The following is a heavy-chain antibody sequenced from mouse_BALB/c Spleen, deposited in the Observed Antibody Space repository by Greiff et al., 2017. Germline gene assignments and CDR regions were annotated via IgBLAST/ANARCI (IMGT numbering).Heavy chain of an antibody. V-gene: IGHV3-2*02. CDR3: ARSGLTTVLMDY. CDR1: GYSITSDYA. D-gene: IGHD1-1*01. J-gene: IGHJ4*01. Sequence: EVKLQESGPGLVKPSQSLSLTCTVTGYSITSDYAWNWIRQFPGNKLEWMGYISYSGSTSYNPSLKSRISITRDTSKNQFFLQLNSVTTEDTATYYCARSGLTTVLMDYWGQGTSVTVSS. CDR2: ISYSGST.